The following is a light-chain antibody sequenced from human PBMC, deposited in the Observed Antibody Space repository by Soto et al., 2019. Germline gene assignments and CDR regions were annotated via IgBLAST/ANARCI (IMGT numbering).Light chain of an antibody. V-gene: IGLV2-23*01. Sequence: QSALTQPASVSGSPGQSITISCTGTSSDVGNYNAVSWYQQHPDKAPKVMIYEDNKRPSGVSNRFSGSKSGDTASLTISGLQAEDEADYYCCSYAGSSLYVFGTGTKLTVL. J-gene: IGLJ1*01. CDR2: EDN. CDR3: CSYAGSSLYV. CDR1: SSDVGNYNA.